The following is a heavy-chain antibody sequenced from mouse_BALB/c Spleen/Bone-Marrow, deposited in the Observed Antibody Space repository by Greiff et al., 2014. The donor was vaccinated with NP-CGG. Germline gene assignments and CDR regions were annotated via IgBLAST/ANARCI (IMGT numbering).Heavy chain of an antibody. CDR2: IDPANGDT. CDR3: TKPSCYYGSSYWYFDV. J-gene: IGHJ1*01. CDR1: GFNIKDTF. D-gene: IGHD1-1*01. Sequence: VQLKQSGAELVKPGASVKLSCTASGFNIKDTFMHWVKQRPEQGLEWIGRIDPANGDTKYDPKFQGKATITADTSSNTAYLQLSSLTSEDTAVYYCTKPSCYYGSSYWYFDVWGAGTTVTVSS. V-gene: IGHV14-3*02.